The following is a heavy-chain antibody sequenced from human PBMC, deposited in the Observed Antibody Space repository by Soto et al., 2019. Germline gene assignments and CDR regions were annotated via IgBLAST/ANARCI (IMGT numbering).Heavy chain of an antibody. CDR3: ARGDYFDSSGYPFDY. CDR1: GFIFSNFA. J-gene: IGHJ4*02. Sequence: QVLLVESGGGVVQPGQSLRLSCAASGFIFSNFAMHWVRQAPGKGLEWVAFISYDGNNKYYADSVKGQFTISRDNSKNTVYLQMQSLRAEDTALYYCARGDYFDSSGYPFDYWGQGNLVTVSS. D-gene: IGHD3-22*01. CDR2: ISYDGNNK. V-gene: IGHV3-30-3*01.